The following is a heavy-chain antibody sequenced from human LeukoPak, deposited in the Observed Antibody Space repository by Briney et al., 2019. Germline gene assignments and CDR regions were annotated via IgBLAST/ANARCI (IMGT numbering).Heavy chain of an antibody. D-gene: IGHD2-2*01. CDR3: AKDYCSSTSCFFFDY. CDR2: IDYSGNT. J-gene: IGHJ4*02. CDR1: GGSISSSTYS. V-gene: IGHV4-39*02. Sequence: SETLSLTCTVSGGSISSSTYSWGWIRQPPGKGLEWIGNIDYSGNTYDNPSLKSRVTISVDTSKNQFSLKLTSVTAADTAVYYCAKDYCSSTSCFFFDYWGQGTLVTVSS.